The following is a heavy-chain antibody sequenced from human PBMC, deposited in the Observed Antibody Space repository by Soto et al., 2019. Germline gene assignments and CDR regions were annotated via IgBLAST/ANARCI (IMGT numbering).Heavy chain of an antibody. CDR2: ISGSGGST. CDR1: GFTFSSYA. Sequence: EVQLLESGGGLVQPGGSLRLSCAASGFTFSSYAMSWVRQAPGKGLEWVSAISGSGGSTYYADSVKGRFTISRDNSKNTLYLQMNSLRAEDTAVYYCAGRDSSSWYIGPIDYWGQGPLVTVSS. D-gene: IGHD6-13*01. CDR3: AGRDSSSWYIGPIDY. J-gene: IGHJ4*02. V-gene: IGHV3-23*01.